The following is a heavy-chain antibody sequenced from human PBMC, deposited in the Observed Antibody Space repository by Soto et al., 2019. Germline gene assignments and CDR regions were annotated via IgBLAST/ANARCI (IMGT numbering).Heavy chain of an antibody. CDR1: GFTFSSYA. V-gene: IGHV3-23*01. Sequence: GGSLRLSCASSGFTFSSYAMSLVRQAPGKGLEWVSAISGSGGSTYYADSVKGRFTISRDNSKNTLYLQMNSLRAEDTAVYYCAKFLAYHSIRHYFDYWGQRTLVPVSS. J-gene: IGHJ4*02. CDR2: ISGSGGST. D-gene: IGHD3-22*01. CDR3: AKFLAYHSIRHYFDY.